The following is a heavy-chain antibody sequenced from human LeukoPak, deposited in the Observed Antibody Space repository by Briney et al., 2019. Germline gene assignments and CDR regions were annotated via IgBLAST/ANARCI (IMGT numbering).Heavy chain of an antibody. D-gene: IGHD6-19*01. CDR3: AKGVHIAVPGLDC. J-gene: IGHJ4*02. CDR2: INPNSGGT. CDR1: GYTFTGYY. Sequence: AASVKVSCKATGYTFTGYYMHWVRQAPGQGLEWMGRINPNSGGTNYAQKFQGRVTMTRDTSISTAYMELSRVKSDDTAVYYCAKGVHIAVPGLDCWGQGTLVTVSS. V-gene: IGHV1-2*06.